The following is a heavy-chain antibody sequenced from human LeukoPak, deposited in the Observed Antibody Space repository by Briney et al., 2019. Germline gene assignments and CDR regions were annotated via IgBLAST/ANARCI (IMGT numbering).Heavy chain of an antibody. J-gene: IGHJ6*04. Sequence: PGGSLRLSCAASGFTFSVYVMNWVRQAPGKGLEWVSGISGLGGKTYYADSVKGRFTISRDNAKNSLYLQMNSLRAEDTAVYYCAELGITMIGGVWGKGTTVTISS. D-gene: IGHD3-10*02. CDR2: ISGLGGKT. CDR1: GFTFSVYV. CDR3: AELGITMIGGV. V-gene: IGHV3-23*01.